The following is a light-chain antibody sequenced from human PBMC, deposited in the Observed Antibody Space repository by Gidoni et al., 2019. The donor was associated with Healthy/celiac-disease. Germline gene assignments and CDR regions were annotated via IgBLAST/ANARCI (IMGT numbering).Light chain of an antibody. CDR3: QQYYSTPDT. V-gene: IGKV4-1*01. Sequence: DIVMTQSPDSLAVSLGERATINCKSSQSVLYSSNHKNYLAWYQQKPGQPPKLLIYWASTRESGVPDRFSGSGSGTDFTLTSSSLQAEDVAVYYCQQYYSTPDTFGGGTKVEIK. CDR2: WAS. J-gene: IGKJ4*01. CDR1: QSVLYSSNHKNY.